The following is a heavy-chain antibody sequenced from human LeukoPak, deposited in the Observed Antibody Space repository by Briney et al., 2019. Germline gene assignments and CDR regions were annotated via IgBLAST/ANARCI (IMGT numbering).Heavy chain of an antibody. V-gene: IGHV3-30*02. Sequence: DSVKGRFTISRDNSKNTLYLQMNSLRAEDTAVYYCAKDPLYYGSGSYSHFDYWGQGTLVTVSS. CDR3: AKDPLYYGSGSYSHFDY. J-gene: IGHJ4*02. D-gene: IGHD3-10*01.